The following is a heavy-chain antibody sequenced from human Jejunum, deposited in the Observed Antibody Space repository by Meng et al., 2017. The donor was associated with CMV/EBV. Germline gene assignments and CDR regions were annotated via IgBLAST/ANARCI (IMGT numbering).Heavy chain of an antibody. D-gene: IGHD4-11*01. CDR3: ARGPGSNGGDWFDP. CDR2: VYYTGNT. CDR1: YISSGSHY. J-gene: IGHJ5*02. V-gene: IGHV4-61*01. Sequence: YISSGSHYWSGIRQPPGKALEWIGYVYYTGNTKKSPSLNSRVTMSVDTSKNQFSLKLTSVTAADTAVYYCARGPGSNGGDWFDPWGQGTLVTVSS.